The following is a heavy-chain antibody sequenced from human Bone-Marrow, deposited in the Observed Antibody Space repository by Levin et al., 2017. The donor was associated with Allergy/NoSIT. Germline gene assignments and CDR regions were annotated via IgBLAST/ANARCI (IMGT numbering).Heavy chain of an antibody. CDR2: ISSSGSTI. V-gene: IGHV3-48*03. D-gene: IGHD6-19*01. CDR3: ARDSEVAVAGTLSYYYYGMDV. Sequence: HAGGSLRLSCAASGFTFSSYEMNWVRQAPGKGLEWVSYISSSGSTIYYADSVKGRFTISRDNAKNSLYLQMNSLRAEDTAVYYCARDSEVAVAGTLSYYYYGMDVWGQGTTVTVSS. CDR1: GFTFSSYE. J-gene: IGHJ6*02.